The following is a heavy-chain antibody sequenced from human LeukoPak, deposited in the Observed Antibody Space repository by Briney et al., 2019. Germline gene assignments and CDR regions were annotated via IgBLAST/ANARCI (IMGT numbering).Heavy chain of an antibody. CDR3: AMGSSGWYGWLDP. CDR2: IYSGSST. V-gene: IGHV3-66*02. D-gene: IGHD6-19*01. Sequence: GGSLRLSCAASGFTVSSNYMTWVRRAPGKGREWVSVIYSGSSTNYPASVKSGVGTHYAERDKAPLTITRYNSKQTPYLQMHSVRPEETAVYYCAMGSSGWYGWLDPWGQGTLVTVSS. J-gene: IGHJ5*02. CDR1: GFTVSSNY.